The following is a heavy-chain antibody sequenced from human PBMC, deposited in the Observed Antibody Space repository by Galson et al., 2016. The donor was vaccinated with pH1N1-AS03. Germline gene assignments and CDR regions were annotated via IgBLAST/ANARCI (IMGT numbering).Heavy chain of an antibody. CDR2: IKPDGSEK. J-gene: IGHJ5*02. CDR3: ARGGRGYDEPDDL. D-gene: IGHD5-12*01. V-gene: IGHV3-7*04. CDR1: GFTFSTYW. Sequence: SLRLSCAVSGFTFSTYWMSWVRQAPGKGLEWVANIKPDGSEKYYVDSVKGRFTISRDNAKNSLFLQMNSLRPEDTAVYYCARGGRGYDEPDDLWGQGTRVAVSS.